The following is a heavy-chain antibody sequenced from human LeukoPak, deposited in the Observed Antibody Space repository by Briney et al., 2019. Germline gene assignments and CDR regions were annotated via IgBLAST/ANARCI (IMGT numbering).Heavy chain of an antibody. CDR2: INPDGSTS. CDR3: ARDLRGSPDR. D-gene: IGHD3-16*01. J-gene: IGHJ5*02. CDR1: GFTFTTFW. V-gene: IGHV3-74*01. Sequence: PGGSLRLSCAASGFTFTTFWMNWVRQVPGKGLVWVSLINPDGSTSTSADSVKGRFTISRDNAKNTVYLQMNSLRGEDTAVYYCARDLRGSPDRWGQGTLVTVSS.